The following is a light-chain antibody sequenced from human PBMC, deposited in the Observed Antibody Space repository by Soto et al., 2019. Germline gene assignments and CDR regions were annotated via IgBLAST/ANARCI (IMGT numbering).Light chain of an antibody. J-gene: IGKJ3*01. CDR1: QSVSSSY. Sequence: EIVLTQSPGTLSLSPGERATLSCRASQSVSSSYLAWYQQKPGQAPRLLIYGASSRATGIPDRFSGSGSGKEFTLTSSRLEPEDFAVYGCTHYGSSPFTCGPGTKVHLK. CDR2: GAS. V-gene: IGKV3-20*01. CDR3: THYGSSPFT.